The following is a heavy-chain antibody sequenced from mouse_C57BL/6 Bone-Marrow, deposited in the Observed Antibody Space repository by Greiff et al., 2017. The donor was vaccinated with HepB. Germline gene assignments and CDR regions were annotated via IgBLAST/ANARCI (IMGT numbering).Heavy chain of an antibody. J-gene: IGHJ2*01. CDR1: GFNIKDDY. CDR2: IDPENGDT. CDR3: TTMITYYFDY. V-gene: IGHV14-4*01. D-gene: IGHD2-4*01. Sequence: EVQLQQSGAELVRPGASVKLSCTASGFNIKDDYMHWVKQRPEQGLEWIGWIDPENGDTEYASKFQGKATITADTSSNTAYRQLSSLTSEDTAVYYCTTMITYYFDYWGQGTTLTVSS.